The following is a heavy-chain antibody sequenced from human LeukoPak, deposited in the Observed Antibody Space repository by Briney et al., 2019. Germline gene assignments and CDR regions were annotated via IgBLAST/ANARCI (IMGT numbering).Heavy chain of an antibody. J-gene: IGHJ5*02. D-gene: IGHD3-22*01. CDR1: GTTFSATA. CDR3: AKGASGHYYDSTGYLNWFDP. Sequence: GRPRRLSCAASGTTFSATAMNWSGKSPGKAWDWFAAIILIAVNTDYADSLKGRFTIPTDNSSNTSYRHMNSLRPQAPPGINCAKGASGHYYDSTGYLNWFDPWGQGTLVTVSS. V-gene: IGHV3-23*01. CDR2: IILIAVNT.